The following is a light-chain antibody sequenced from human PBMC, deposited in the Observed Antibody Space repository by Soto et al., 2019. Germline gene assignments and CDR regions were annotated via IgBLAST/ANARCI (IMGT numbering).Light chain of an antibody. CDR1: SSDVGGSNY. CDR3: SSYTSSSTYV. V-gene: IGLV2-14*01. CDR2: DVS. J-gene: IGLJ1*01. Sequence: QSALTQPASVSGSPGQSITISCPGTSSDVGGSNYVSWYQQHPGKAPKLIISDVSYRPSGVSNRFSGSKSGNTASLTISGLQVEDEADYYCSSYTSSSTYVFGTGTKVTVL.